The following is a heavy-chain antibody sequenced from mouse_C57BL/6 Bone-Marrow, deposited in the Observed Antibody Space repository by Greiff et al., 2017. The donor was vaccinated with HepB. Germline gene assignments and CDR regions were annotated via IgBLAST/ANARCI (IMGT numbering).Heavy chain of an antibody. J-gene: IGHJ3*01. D-gene: IGHD2-5*01. CDR2: INPSTGGT. Sequence: VQLQQSGPELVKPGASVKISCKASGYSFTGYYMNWVKQSPEKSLEWIGEINPSTGGTTYNQKFKAKATLTVDKSSSTAYMQLKSLTSEDSAVYYCARPYYYSNYWFAYWGQGTLVTVSA. V-gene: IGHV1-42*01. CDR3: ARPYYYSNYWFAY. CDR1: GYSFTGYY.